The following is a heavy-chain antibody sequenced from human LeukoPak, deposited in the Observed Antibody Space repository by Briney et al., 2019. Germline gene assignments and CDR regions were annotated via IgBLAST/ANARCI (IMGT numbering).Heavy chain of an antibody. Sequence: GSSVKVSCKASGGTFSSYAISWVRQAPGQGLEWMGRIIPILGIANYAQKFQGRVTITADKSTSTAYLELSSLRPEDTAVYHCARDHSGYDPYSSGWYADWFDPWGQGTLVTVSS. CDR3: ARDHSGYDPYSSGWYADWFDP. CDR2: IIPILGIA. D-gene: IGHD6-19*01. V-gene: IGHV1-69*04. J-gene: IGHJ5*02. CDR1: GGTFSSYA.